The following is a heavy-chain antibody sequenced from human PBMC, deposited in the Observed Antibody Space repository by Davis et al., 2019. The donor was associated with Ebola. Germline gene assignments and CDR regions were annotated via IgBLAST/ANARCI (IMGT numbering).Heavy chain of an antibody. CDR2: MSDSGGST. Sequence: GESLKISCAASGFTFSSYAMSWVRQAPGKGLEWVSLMSDSGGSTYYADSVKGRFTISRDDAKKSLYLQMDSLRAEDTAVYYCAQQLGDYGGNALRYWGQGTLVTVSS. CDR3: AQQLGDYGGNALRY. J-gene: IGHJ4*02. V-gene: IGHV3-23*01. D-gene: IGHD4-23*01. CDR1: GFTFSSYA.